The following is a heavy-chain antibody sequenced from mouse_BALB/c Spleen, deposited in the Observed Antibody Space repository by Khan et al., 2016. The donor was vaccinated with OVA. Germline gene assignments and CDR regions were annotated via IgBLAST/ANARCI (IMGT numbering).Heavy chain of an antibody. D-gene: IGHD1-1*01. J-gene: IGHJ3*01. V-gene: IGHV1S136*01. CDR2: IYPFNDDT. Sequence: VQLQQSGPELVKPGASVKMSCKASGYTFTSYVMHWVKQKPGLGLEWIGYIYPFNDDTKYNEKFKGKATLTSDKSSSTAYMELSSLTSEDSVVYYCAPVGNYYVSFAYWGQGTLFTVSA. CDR3: APVGNYYVSFAY. CDR1: GYTFTSYV.